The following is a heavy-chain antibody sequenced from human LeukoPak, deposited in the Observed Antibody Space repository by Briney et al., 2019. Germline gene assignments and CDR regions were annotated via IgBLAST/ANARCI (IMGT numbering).Heavy chain of an antibody. V-gene: IGHV3-74*01. D-gene: IGHD3-16*01. CDR1: GFTFSNYW. J-gene: IGHJ4*02. Sequence: GGSLRLSCAASGFTFSNYWMNWVRQAPGKGLEWVSHINGYGSSITHADSVKGRFTIPRDNAMNTLYLQMDSLRSEDTAVYYCAKGGKYHFDSWGQGTLVTVSS. CDR3: AKGGKYHFDS. CDR2: INGYGSSI.